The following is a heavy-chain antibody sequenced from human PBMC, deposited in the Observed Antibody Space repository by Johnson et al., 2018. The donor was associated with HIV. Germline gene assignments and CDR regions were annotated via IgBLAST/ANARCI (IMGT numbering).Heavy chain of an antibody. CDR1: GFTFSSYD. CDR3: ARAPGYCGADCSDAFDI. D-gene: IGHD2-21*02. J-gene: IGHJ3*02. CDR2: IGSAGDT. V-gene: IGHV3-13*01. Sequence: VQLVESGGGLVQPGGSLRLSCTASGFTFSSYDMHWVRQAPGKGLEWVSAIGSAGDTYYPDSVKGRFTIPRENAKNSLYLQMNSLRAEDTAVYSCARAPGYCGADCSDAFDIWGQGTMVTVSS.